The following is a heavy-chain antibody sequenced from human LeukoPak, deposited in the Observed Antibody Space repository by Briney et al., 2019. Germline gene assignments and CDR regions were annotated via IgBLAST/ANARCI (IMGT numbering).Heavy chain of an antibody. D-gene: IGHD3-3*01. Sequence: ASAKVSCKASGYTFTGYYMHWVRQAPGQGLEWMGWINPNSGGTNYAQKFQGRVTMTRDTSISTAYMELSRLRSDDTAVYYCARVPSNGDFDDAFDIWGQGTMVTVSS. J-gene: IGHJ3*02. CDR2: INPNSGGT. CDR1: GYTFTGYY. CDR3: ARVPSNGDFDDAFDI. V-gene: IGHV1-2*02.